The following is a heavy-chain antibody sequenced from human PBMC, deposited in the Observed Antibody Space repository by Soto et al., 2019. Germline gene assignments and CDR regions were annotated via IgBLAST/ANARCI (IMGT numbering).Heavy chain of an antibody. J-gene: IGHJ4*02. D-gene: IGHD6-19*01. V-gene: IGHV3-23*01. Sequence: GGSLRLSCVVSGIDFSNYAMTWVRQAPGKGLEWVAISSTSGRSTYHADSVRGRFTISRDNSKNTLYLHMTNLRAEDTAVYYCARDGNWLDVFLDLWGQGTPVTISS. CDR2: SSTSGRST. CDR3: ARDGNWLDVFLDL. CDR1: GIDFSNYA.